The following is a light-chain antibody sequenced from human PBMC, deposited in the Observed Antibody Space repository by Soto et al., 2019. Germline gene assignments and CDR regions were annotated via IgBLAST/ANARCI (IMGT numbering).Light chain of an antibody. CDR3: QQYNNWPLT. CDR1: QSVSSN. CDR2: GSS. J-gene: IGKJ4*01. Sequence: EMVMPQSPDTLYVSPGERATLSCSASQSVSSNLAWYQQQPGHAPSLLIYGSSTRATGFPARFSGSGSGTEFNLTISSLQSEDFAVYYCQQYNNWPLTFGGGTKVGIK. V-gene: IGKV3-15*01.